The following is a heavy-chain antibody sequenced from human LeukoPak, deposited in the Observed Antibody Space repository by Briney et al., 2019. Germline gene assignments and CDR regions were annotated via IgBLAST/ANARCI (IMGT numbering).Heavy chain of an antibody. Sequence: SETLSLTCTVSGGSISSGSYYWSWIRQPAGKGLEWIGRIYTSGSTNYNPSLESRVTMSVDTSKNQFSLKLTSVTAADTAVYYCARDYDSSGYFDAFDIWGQGTMVTVSS. V-gene: IGHV4-61*02. CDR1: GGSISSGSYY. CDR3: ARDYDSSGYFDAFDI. CDR2: IYTSGST. D-gene: IGHD3-22*01. J-gene: IGHJ3*02.